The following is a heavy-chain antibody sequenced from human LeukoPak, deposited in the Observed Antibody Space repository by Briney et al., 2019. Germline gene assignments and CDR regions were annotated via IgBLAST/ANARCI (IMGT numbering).Heavy chain of an antibody. CDR2: IHYSGST. Sequence: SETLSLTCTVSGGSIRSGTFSWGWIRQPPGQGLEWIGSIHYSGSTYYNPSLKSRVTISVDTSKNQFSLSLSSVTAADTAVYYCARLTGLLFLDYWGQGTLVTVSS. CDR1: GGSIRSGTFS. D-gene: IGHD3-10*01. J-gene: IGHJ4*02. V-gene: IGHV4-39*01. CDR3: ARLTGLLFLDY.